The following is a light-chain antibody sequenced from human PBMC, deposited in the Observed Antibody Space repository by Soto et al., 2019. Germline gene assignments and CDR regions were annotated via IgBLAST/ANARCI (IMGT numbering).Light chain of an antibody. CDR2: GAF. Sequence: IVLTQSPATLSFSPLEIATLSCRASPSVTNFLAWYQQKPGQAPRLLIYGAFNRATGIPARFSGSGSGTDFTLTISSLEPEDSAVYYCQQRNVWPPVTFGQGTRLEIK. CDR1: PSVTNF. CDR3: QQRNVWPPVT. V-gene: IGKV3-11*01. J-gene: IGKJ5*01.